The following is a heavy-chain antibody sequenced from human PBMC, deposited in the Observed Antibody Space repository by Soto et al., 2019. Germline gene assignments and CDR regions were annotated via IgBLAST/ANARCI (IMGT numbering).Heavy chain of an antibody. V-gene: IGHV3-23*01. D-gene: IGHD3-10*01. CDR3: ARELGVRGELDASDI. CDR2: ISVSGLST. CDR1: GFTFDDYA. J-gene: IGHJ3*02. Sequence: EVQLLESGGGLVQPGGSQRLSCTASGFTFDDYAMTWVRQAPGKGLEWVSSISVSGLSTHYADSVKGRFTISRDTSNNTLYLQMNSLTAGDTAVYYCARELGVRGELDASDIWGQGTMVTVSS.